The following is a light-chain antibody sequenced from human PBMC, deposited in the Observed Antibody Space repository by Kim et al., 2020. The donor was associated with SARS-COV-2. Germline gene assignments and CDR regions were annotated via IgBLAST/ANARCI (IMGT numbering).Light chain of an antibody. V-gene: IGKV1-5*01. CDR3: QQYNSYLYT. CDR2: DAS. J-gene: IGKJ2*01. Sequence: GDRVTITCRASQSISSWLAWYQQKPGKAPKLLIYDASSLESGVPSRFSGSGSGTEFTLTISSLQPDDFATYYCQQYNSYLYTFGQGTSWRS. CDR1: QSISSW.